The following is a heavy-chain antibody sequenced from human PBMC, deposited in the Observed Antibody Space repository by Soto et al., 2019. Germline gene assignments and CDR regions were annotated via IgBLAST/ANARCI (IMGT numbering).Heavy chain of an antibody. CDR2: MNPNSGNT. D-gene: IGHD3-22*01. CDR3: ARVQGSYYSDSSGYDY. J-gene: IGHJ4*02. V-gene: IGHV1-8*01. CDR1: GYTFTSYD. Sequence: QVQLVQSGAEVKKPGASVKVSCKASGYTFTSYDINWVRQATGQGLEWMGWMNPNSGNTGYAQKFQGRVTMTRNTSISTAYMELSSLRSEDTAVYYCARVQGSYYSDSSGYDYWGQGTLVTVSS.